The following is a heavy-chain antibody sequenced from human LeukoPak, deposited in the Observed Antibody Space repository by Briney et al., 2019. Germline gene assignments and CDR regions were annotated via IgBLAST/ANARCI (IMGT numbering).Heavy chain of an antibody. CDR2: INPNTGGT. D-gene: IGHD3-3*01. CDR3: ARRYDFWSGYPTAFDY. J-gene: IGHJ4*02. Sequence: ATSVKVSCKASGYTFTGYYMYWVRQAPGQGLEWMGFINPNTGGTIYAQKFQARVTMTRDTSISTAYMELRGLISDDTAVYYCARRYDFWSGYPTAFDYWGQGTLVTVSS. V-gene: IGHV1-2*02. CDR1: GYTFTGYY.